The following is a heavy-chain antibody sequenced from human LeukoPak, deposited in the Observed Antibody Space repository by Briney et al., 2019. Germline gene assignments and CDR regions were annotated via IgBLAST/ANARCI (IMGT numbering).Heavy chain of an antibody. V-gene: IGHV3-23*01. D-gene: IGHD6-19*01. Sequence: GGSLMLSCAASGFTFSNYAMSWVRQAPERGLEWVSTISSRGDSTYDADSVKGRFTISRDNSKNSLYLQMNNVRVEDTAVYYCAKGPRPDITVAHTVENWGQGTPVTVSS. CDR1: GFTFSNYA. CDR2: ISSRGDST. J-gene: IGHJ4*02. CDR3: AKGPRPDITVAHTVEN.